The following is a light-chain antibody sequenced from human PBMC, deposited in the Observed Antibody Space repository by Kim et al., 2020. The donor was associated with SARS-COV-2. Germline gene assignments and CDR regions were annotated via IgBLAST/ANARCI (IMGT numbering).Light chain of an antibody. CDR2: RAS. CDR1: QSVSSD. V-gene: IGKV3-15*01. Sequence: SPGERATLSCRASQSVSSDLAWYQQKPGQAPRLLIYRASTRATGIPARFSGSGSGTEFTLTISSLQSEDFAVYYCQQYNNWPPWTFGQGTKVEIK. CDR3: QQYNNWPPWT. J-gene: IGKJ1*01.